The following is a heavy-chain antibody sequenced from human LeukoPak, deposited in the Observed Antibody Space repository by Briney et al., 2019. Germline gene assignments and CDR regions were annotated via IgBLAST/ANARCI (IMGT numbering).Heavy chain of an antibody. Sequence: ASVKVSCKASGGTFSSYAISWVRQAPGQGLEWMGRIIPILGIANYAQKFQGRVTITADKSTSTAYMELSSLRSEDTAVYYCARDGYYGSGSYLGRMEAGNFDHWGQGTLVTVSS. V-gene: IGHV1-69*04. CDR1: GGTFSSYA. D-gene: IGHD3-10*01. J-gene: IGHJ4*02. CDR3: ARDGYYGSGSYLGRMEAGNFDH. CDR2: IIPILGIA.